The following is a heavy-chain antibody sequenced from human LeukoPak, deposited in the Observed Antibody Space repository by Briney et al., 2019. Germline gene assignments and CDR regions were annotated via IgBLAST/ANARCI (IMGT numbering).Heavy chain of an antibody. CDR1: GASVSSGSYY. CDR2: IYYSGST. Sequence: SETLSLTCTVSGASVSSGSYYWSWIRQPPGKGLEWIGYIYYSGSTYYNPSLKSRVTISVDTSKNQFSLKLSSVTAADTAVYYCARVGGYYPKYYFDYWGQGTLVTVSS. V-gene: IGHV4-30-4*08. J-gene: IGHJ4*02. CDR3: ARVGGYYPKYYFDY. D-gene: IGHD3-22*01.